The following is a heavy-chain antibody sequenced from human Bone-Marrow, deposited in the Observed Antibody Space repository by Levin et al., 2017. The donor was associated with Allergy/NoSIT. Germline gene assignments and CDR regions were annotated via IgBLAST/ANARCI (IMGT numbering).Heavy chain of an antibody. D-gene: IGHD6-13*01. V-gene: IGHV1-69*02. CDR2: IIPIVGET. J-gene: IGHJ4*02. CDR1: GGTFSGYY. CDR3: ARTTLVQEYYFDY. Sequence: GGSLRLSCKASGGTFSGYYITWVRQAPGQGLEWMGRIIPIVGETNYAQKFQGRVTVTADKSASTVYMELSTLTSEDTAVYYCARTTLVQEYYFDYWGQGTLVTVSS.